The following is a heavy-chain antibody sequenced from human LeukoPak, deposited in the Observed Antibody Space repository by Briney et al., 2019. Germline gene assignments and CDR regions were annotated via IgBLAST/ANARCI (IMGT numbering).Heavy chain of an antibody. Sequence: ETLSLTCTVSGGSISSSSYYWGWIRQPPGKGLEWVSVIYSGGSTYYADSVKGRFTISRDNSKNTLYLQMNSLRAEDTAVYYCARGNSSSWDWGSLDYWGQGTLVTVSS. CDR1: GGSISSSSYY. CDR2: IYSGGST. D-gene: IGHD6-13*01. V-gene: IGHV3-53*01. J-gene: IGHJ4*02. CDR3: ARGNSSSWDWGSLDY.